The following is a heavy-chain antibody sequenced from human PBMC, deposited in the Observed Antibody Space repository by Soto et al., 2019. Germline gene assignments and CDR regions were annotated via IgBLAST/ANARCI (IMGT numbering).Heavy chain of an antibody. V-gene: IGHV5-51*01. CDR2: IYPGDHET. CDR3: ARSPRSSPYFDY. D-gene: IGHD6-13*01. Sequence: ESLKISCRCSGYTFSNFWIAWVRHLPGKGLEWMGIIYPGDHETRYSPSFHGKVTISADKSINTAYLQWSSLEASDSAFYYCARSPRSSPYFDYWGQGALVTVSS. J-gene: IGHJ4*02. CDR1: GYTFSNFW.